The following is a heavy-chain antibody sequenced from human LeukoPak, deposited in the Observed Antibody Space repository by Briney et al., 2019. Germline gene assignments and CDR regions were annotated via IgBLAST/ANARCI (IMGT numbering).Heavy chain of an antibody. D-gene: IGHD1-26*01. CDR1: IDSFSNYH. Sequence: SETLSLTCAVYIDSFSNYHWNWIRQTPAKGMEWIGEINQSGRTNINPSLKSRVILSVDTSKNQFSLKLISMTVAETAIYYCARGQGATVPQVGKNWFDPWGQGTRVTVSS. V-gene: IGHV4-34*01. CDR2: INQSGRT. CDR3: ARGQGATVPQVGKNWFDP. J-gene: IGHJ5*02.